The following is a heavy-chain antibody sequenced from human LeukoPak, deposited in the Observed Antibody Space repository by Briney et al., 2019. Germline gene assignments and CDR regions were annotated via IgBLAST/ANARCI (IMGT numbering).Heavy chain of an antibody. CDR3: ARVAVAGQNYHYYYGMDV. Sequence: AGGSLRLSCAASGFTFSSYAMHWVRQAPGKGLEWVAVISYDGSNKYYADSVKGRFTISRDNSKNTLYLQMNSLRAEDTAVYYCARVAVAGQNYHYYYGMDVWGQGTTVTVSS. D-gene: IGHD6-19*01. V-gene: IGHV3-30*04. CDR1: GFTFSSYA. J-gene: IGHJ6*02. CDR2: ISYDGSNK.